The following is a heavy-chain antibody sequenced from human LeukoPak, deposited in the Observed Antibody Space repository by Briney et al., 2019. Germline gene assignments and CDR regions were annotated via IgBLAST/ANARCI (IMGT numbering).Heavy chain of an antibody. V-gene: IGHV4-39*01. J-gene: IGHJ3*02. CDR2: IYYSGST. CDR1: GGSISSSSYY. CDR3: ARLKIEGAFDI. Sequence: SETLSLTCTVSGGSISSSSYYWGWIRQPPGKGLEWIGSIYYSGSTYHNPSLKSRVTISVDTSKNQFSLKLSSVTAADTAVYYCARLKIEGAFDIWGQGTMVTVSS.